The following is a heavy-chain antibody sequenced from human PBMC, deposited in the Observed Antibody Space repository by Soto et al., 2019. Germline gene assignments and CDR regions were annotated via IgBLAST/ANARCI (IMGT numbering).Heavy chain of an antibody. Sequence: QVPLVESGGGVVQPGRSLRLSCAASGFTFSSYGMHWVRQAPGKGLEWVAVIWYDGSNKYYADSVKGRFTISRDNSKNTLYLQMNSLRAEDTAVYYCARDVRRRGYYYYGMDVWGQGTTVTVSS. D-gene: IGHD3-10*01. CDR1: GFTFSSYG. CDR2: IWYDGSNK. J-gene: IGHJ6*02. V-gene: IGHV3-33*01. CDR3: ARDVRRRGYYYYGMDV.